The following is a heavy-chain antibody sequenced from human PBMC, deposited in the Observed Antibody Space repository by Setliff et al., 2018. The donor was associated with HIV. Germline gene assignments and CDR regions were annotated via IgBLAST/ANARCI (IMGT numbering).Heavy chain of an antibody. CDR2: IIADNGDT. Sequence: ASVKVSCKASGCTFTNFAIHWVRQAPGQRLEWMGWIIADNGDTKYSQKFEGRVTITRDTSASTAYMELSSLRAEDTSVYYCARGDAIVIGSVYDMDVWGQGTPVTVSS. CDR3: ARGDAIVIGSVYDMDV. V-gene: IGHV1-3*01. J-gene: IGHJ6*02. CDR1: GCTFTNFA. D-gene: IGHD3-22*01.